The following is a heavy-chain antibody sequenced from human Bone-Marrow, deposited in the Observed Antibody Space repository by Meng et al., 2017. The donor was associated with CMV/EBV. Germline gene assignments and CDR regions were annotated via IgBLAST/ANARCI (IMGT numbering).Heavy chain of an antibody. D-gene: IGHD2-15*01. Sequence: GSLRLSCAASGFTFSYFFMHWVRQAPGKGLVWVSRINSDGSSTKYADSVKGRFTISRDNAKNTLHLQMNSLRAEDTAVYYCARAYSDNWFDPWGDGTLVAVSS. CDR1: GFTFSYFF. CDR2: INSDGSST. CDR3: ARAYSDNWFDP. J-gene: IGHJ5*02. V-gene: IGHV3-74*03.